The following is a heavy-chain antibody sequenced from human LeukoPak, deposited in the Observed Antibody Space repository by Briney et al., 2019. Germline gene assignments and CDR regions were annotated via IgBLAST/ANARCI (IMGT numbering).Heavy chain of an antibody. V-gene: IGHV1-69*05. Sequence: SLKLSCTASGCTFSSYAISWVRQAPGQGLEWMGRIIPIFGTANYAQKFQGRVTITTDESTNTAYLELSSLRSEDTAVYYCARTYDTSSGWTRFFDYGGQGTLVTVSS. D-gene: IGHD6-19*01. CDR2: IIPIFGTA. J-gene: IGHJ4*02. CDR3: ARTYDTSSGWTRFFDY. CDR1: GCTFSSYA.